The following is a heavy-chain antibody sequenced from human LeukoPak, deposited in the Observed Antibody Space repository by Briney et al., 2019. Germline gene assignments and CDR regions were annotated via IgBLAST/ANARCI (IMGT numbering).Heavy chain of an antibody. Sequence: GGSLRLSCAASGFTFSSYSMNWVRQAPGKGLEWVSSISSSSSYIYYADSVKGRFTISRDNAKNSMYLQMNSLRAEDTAVYYCARDRGIVVVNIAPDYGMDVWGQGTTVTVPS. CDR2: ISSSSSYI. CDR3: ARDRGIVVVNIAPDYGMDV. J-gene: IGHJ6*02. CDR1: GFTFSSYS. D-gene: IGHD3-22*01. V-gene: IGHV3-21*01.